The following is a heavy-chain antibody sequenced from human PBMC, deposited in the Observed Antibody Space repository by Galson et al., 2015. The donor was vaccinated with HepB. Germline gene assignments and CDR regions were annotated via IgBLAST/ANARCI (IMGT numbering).Heavy chain of an antibody. CDR3: SPDYTSGF. J-gene: IGHJ4*02. CDR1: GFPFGTVW. CDR2: IKSKTDGETS. Sequence: SRELPCAASGFPFGTVWWIWVRQAPGKGLEWGGRIKSKTDGETSDIIAPVKGRFTISRDDSKGTVYLEMTSLRIEATAVYYCSPDYTSGFWGQGALVTVSS. V-gene: IGHV3-15*05. D-gene: IGHD5-12*01.